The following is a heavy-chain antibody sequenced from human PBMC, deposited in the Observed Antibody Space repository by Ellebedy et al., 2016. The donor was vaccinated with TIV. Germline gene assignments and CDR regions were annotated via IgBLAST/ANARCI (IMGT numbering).Heavy chain of an antibody. V-gene: IGHV4-39*01. CDR1: GGSVSSTRYY. D-gene: IGHD3-9*01. CDR3: ARIDSWQPIDD. Sequence: MPGGSLRLSCSVSGGSVSSTRYYWAWIRQPPGKGLEYIGSVYYSGSPYYNPSFKSRVTLSADTSKNQFSLNLRTVTAADTAVYYCARIDSWQPIDDWGQGILVTISS. CDR2: VYYSGSP. J-gene: IGHJ4*02.